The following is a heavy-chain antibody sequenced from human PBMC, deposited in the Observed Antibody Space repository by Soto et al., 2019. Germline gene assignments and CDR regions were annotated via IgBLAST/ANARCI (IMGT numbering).Heavy chain of an antibody. D-gene: IGHD5-18*01. J-gene: IGHJ5*01. CDR2: IIPLFGST. V-gene: IGHV1-69*06. Sequence: QVQLVQSGAVVKKPGSSLKVSCRASGGTFTSFTVSWVRQAPGQALEWMGGIIPLFGSTNYAHKFQGRLTITADKSTATAYLDLRSLKSDDTAVYYCAIGSALAADSWGQGTLVTVS. CDR1: GGTFTSFT. CDR3: AIGSALAADS.